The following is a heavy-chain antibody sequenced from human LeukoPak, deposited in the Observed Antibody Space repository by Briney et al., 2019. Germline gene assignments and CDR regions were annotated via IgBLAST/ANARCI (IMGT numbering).Heavy chain of an antibody. CDR3: ARSNMIVVVMGAFDI. Sequence: SVKVSCXASGGTFSSYAISWVRQAHGQGLEWMGGIIPIFGTANYAQKFQGRVTITTDESTSTAYMELSSLRSEDTAVYYCARSNMIVVVMGAFDIWGQGTMVTVSS. J-gene: IGHJ3*02. V-gene: IGHV1-69*05. CDR1: GGTFSSYA. D-gene: IGHD3-22*01. CDR2: IIPIFGTA.